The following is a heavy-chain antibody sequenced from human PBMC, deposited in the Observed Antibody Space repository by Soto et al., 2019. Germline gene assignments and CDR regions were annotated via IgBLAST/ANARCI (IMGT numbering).Heavy chain of an antibody. CDR1: GGSISNYY. V-gene: IGHV4-59*08. D-gene: IGHD3-9*01. CDR2: IYYSGST. Sequence: SETLYLTCTVSGGSISNYYWSWIRQPPGKGLEWIGYIYYSGSTNYDPSLKSRVTISVDASKNQFSLKLSSVAAADTAVYYCARHARYYDILTGYSTLSWFDPWGQGTLVTVSS. CDR3: ARHARYYDILTGYSTLSWFDP. J-gene: IGHJ5*02.